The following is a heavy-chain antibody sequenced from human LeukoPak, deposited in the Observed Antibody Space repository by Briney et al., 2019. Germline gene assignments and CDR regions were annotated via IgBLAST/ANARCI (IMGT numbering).Heavy chain of an antibody. J-gene: IGHJ2*01. V-gene: IGHV3-15*01. CDR1: GFNFSDSR. CDR3: TTNIGPDSSGYYSNWYFDL. Sequence: GGSLRLSCVTSGFNFSDSRMTWVRQAPGKGLEWVGRIKSKTDGGTTDYAAPVKGRFTISGDDSKNTLYLQMNSLKTEDTAVYYCTTNIGPDSSGYYSNWYFDLWGRGTLVTVSS. CDR2: IKSKTDGGTT. D-gene: IGHD3-22*01.